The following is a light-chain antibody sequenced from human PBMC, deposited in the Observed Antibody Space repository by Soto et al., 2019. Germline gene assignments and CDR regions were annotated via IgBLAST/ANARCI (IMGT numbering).Light chain of an antibody. J-gene: IGLJ3*02. V-gene: IGLV2-14*03. CDR2: DVT. CDR1: NSDVGDYNY. CDR3: SSYTSSSTWV. Sequence: QSALTQPASVSGSPGQSIAISCTGTNSDVGDYNYVSWYQQHPGNAPKLLIYDVTNRPSGVSNRFSGSKSGNMASLTIPGLQAEDEDDYYCSSYTSSSTWVFGGGTKVTVL.